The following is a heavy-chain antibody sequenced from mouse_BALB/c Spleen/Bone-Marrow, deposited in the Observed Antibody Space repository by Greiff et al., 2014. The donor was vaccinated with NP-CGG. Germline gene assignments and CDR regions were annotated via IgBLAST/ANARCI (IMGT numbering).Heavy chain of an antibody. V-gene: IGHV1-80*01. Sequence: VKLVESGAELVRPGSSVKISCKASGYAFSSYWMNWVKQRPGQGLEWIGQIYPGDGDTNYNGKFKGKATLTADKSSSTAYMQLSSLTSEDSAVYFCARGVPMDYWGQGTSVTVSP. J-gene: IGHJ4*01. CDR2: IYPGDGDT. CDR3: ARGVPMDY. CDR1: GYAFSSYW.